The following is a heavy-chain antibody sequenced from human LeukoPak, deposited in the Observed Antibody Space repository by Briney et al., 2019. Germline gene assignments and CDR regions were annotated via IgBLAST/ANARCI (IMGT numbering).Heavy chain of an antibody. V-gene: IGHV1-2*02. CDR2: INPNSGGT. D-gene: IGHD6-13*01. CDR1: GYTFTGYY. CDR3: ARVFEAAAAPNYYYYYMDV. J-gene: IGHJ6*03. Sequence: ASVKVSCKASGYTFTGYYMHWVRQAPGQGLEWMGWINPNSGGTNYAQKFQGRVTMTRDTSISTAYMELSRLRSDDTAVYYCARVFEAAAAPNYYYYYMDVWGKGTTVTISS.